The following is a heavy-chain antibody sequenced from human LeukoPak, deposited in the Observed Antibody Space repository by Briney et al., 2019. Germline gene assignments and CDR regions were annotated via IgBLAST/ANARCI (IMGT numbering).Heavy chain of an antibody. V-gene: IGHV3-23*01. Sequence: GGSLRLSCAASGFTLSSYARSWVRQAPGKGLEWVSAIGDSGGATNYADSVKGRFTISRDNSKNTLYLQMNSLRAEDTAVYYCAKRSCSGGSCNFDYWGQGTLVTVSS. D-gene: IGHD2-15*01. CDR2: IGDSGGAT. CDR3: AKRSCSGGSCNFDY. CDR1: GFTLSSYA. J-gene: IGHJ4*02.